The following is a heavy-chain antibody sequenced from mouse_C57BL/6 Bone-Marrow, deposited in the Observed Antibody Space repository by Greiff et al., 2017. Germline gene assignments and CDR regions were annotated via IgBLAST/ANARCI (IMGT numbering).Heavy chain of an antibody. CDR1: GFTFTDYY. CDR2: IRNKANGYTT. V-gene: IGHV7-3*01. D-gene: IGHD1-1*01. Sequence: EVQRVESGGGLVQPGGSLSLSCAASGFTFTDYYMSWVRQPPGKALEWLGFIRNKANGYTTEYSASVKGQFTISRDNSQSILYLQMNALRAEDSATYYCARSPLITTVVPFAYWGQGTLVTVSA. J-gene: IGHJ3*01. CDR3: ARSPLITTVVPFAY.